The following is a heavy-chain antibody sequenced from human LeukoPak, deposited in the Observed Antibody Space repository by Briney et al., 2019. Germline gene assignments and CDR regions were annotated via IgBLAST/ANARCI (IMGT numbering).Heavy chain of an antibody. CDR3: AKVDAAYYDSSGYIFDY. D-gene: IGHD3-22*01. CDR1: GFTFSSYW. V-gene: IGHV3-30*18. CDR2: ISYDGSNK. Sequence: GGSLRLSCAASGFTFSSYWMHWVRQAPGKGLEWVAVISYDGSNKYYADSVKGRFTISRDNSKNTLYLQMNSLRAEDTAVYYCAKVDAAYYDSSGYIFDYWGQGTLVTVSS. J-gene: IGHJ4*02.